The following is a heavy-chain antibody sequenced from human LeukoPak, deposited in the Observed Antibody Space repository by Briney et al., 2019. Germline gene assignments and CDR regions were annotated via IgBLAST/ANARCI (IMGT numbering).Heavy chain of an antibody. CDR3: ARSGGYCGPTTCHVTNFDF. V-gene: IGHV4-39*01. CDR1: AGSITSSSYY. J-gene: IGHJ4*02. D-gene: IGHD2-15*01. Sequence: PSETLSLTCAVSAGSITSSSYYWGWIRQFPGTGLEWIGSIYYSGSTYCNPSLQSRVAISVDTSKNQFSLKLNSVTAADTAMYYCARSGGYCGPTTCHVTNFDFWGQGALVTVSS. CDR2: IYYSGST.